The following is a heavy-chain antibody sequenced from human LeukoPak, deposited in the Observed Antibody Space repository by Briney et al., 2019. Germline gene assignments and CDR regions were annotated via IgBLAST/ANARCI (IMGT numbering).Heavy chain of an antibody. CDR2: IVPSGGVT. V-gene: IGHV3-23*01. CDR3: ARVGPYNWNDALPIYYYYYTDV. CDR1: GFTFSDYA. D-gene: IGHD1-20*01. Sequence: GGSLRLSCAASGFTFSDYAMSWVRQAPGKGLEWVSAIVPSGGVTYYADSVKGRFTISRDNSKNTLYLQMNSLRAEDTAVYYCARVGPYNWNDALPIYYYYYTDVWGKGTTVTVSS. J-gene: IGHJ6*03.